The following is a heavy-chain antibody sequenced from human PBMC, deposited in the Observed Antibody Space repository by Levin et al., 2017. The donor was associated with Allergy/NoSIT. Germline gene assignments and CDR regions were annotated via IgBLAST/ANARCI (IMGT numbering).Heavy chain of an antibody. CDR1: GFTFSSYG. Sequence: GGSLRLSCAASGFTFSSYGMHWVRQAPGKGLEWVAVISYDGSNKYYADSVKGRFTISRDNSKNTLYLQMNSLRAEDTAVYYCANDRMPFYSSSWTDAFDIWGQGTMVTVSS. J-gene: IGHJ3*02. D-gene: IGHD6-13*01. CDR2: ISYDGSNK. CDR3: ANDRMPFYSSSWTDAFDI. V-gene: IGHV3-30*18.